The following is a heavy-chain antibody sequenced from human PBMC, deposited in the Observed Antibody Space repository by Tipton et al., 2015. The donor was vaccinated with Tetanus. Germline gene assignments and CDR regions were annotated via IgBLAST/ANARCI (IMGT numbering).Heavy chain of an antibody. CDR2: ISSTSAYI. D-gene: IGHD6-6*01. CDR3: ASGSSLDY. V-gene: IGHV3-21*01. J-gene: IGHJ4*02. Sequence: GSLRLSCVVSGFSLSSYTMNWVRQAPGKGLEWVSSISSTSAYIYYADSLKGRFTISRDNAENSLYLQMNSLRVEDTAVYFCASGSSLDYWGQGSLVTVSS. CDR1: GFSLSSYT.